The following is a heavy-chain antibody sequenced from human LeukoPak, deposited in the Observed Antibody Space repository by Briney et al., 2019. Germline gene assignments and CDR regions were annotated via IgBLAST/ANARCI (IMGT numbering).Heavy chain of an antibody. D-gene: IGHD1-1*01. J-gene: IGHJ4*02. Sequence: GGSLRLSCAASGFTFSSIAMTWGRQAPGKGLEWVSTIRSNGDTIYNADSVKGRFTISRDNSKNTLYLQLNSLRVEDTAIYYCAKGQELDDGVFDSWGQGTLVTVSS. CDR3: AKGQELDDGVFDS. V-gene: IGHV3-23*01. CDR1: GFTFSSIA. CDR2: IRSNGDTI.